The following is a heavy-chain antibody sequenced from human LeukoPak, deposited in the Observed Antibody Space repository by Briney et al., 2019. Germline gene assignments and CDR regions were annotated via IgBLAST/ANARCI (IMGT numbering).Heavy chain of an antibody. V-gene: IGHV3-7*01. Sequence: GGSLRLSCAASGFNFNSYMGWVRQAPEDGLEWVAIINRDETDISYVDSVKGRFTISRDNAKSSLFLEMNSLRVEDTGVHYCARGDGRGRSDGATWGPGTLVTVSS. J-gene: IGHJ1*01. CDR2: INRDETDI. CDR1: GFNFNSY. D-gene: IGHD6-19*01. CDR3: ARGDGRGRSDGAT.